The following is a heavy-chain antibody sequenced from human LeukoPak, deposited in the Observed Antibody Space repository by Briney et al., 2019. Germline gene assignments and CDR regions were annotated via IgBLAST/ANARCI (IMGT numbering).Heavy chain of an antibody. CDR1: GGSFSGYY. D-gene: IGHD3-3*01. V-gene: IGHV4-34*01. CDR3: AREWVTIFGVVIRYFDY. J-gene: IGHJ4*02. Sequence: ESSETLSLTCAVYGGSFSGYYWSWLRQPPGKGLEWIGEINHSGSTNYNPSLKSRVTISVDTSKNQFSLKLSSVTAADTAVYYCAREWVTIFGVVIRYFDYWGQGTLVTVSS. CDR2: INHSGST.